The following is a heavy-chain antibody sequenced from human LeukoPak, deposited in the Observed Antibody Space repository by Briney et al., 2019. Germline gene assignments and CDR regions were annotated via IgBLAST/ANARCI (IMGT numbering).Heavy chain of an antibody. J-gene: IGHJ4*02. CDR3: ARERTLVVTATGHFDY. CDR1: GFTFSSYS. CDR2: ISSSSSYI. Sequence: PGGSLRLSCAASGFTFSSYSMNWVRQAPGKGLEWVSSISSSSSYIYYADSVKGRFTISRDNAKNSLYLQMNSLRAEDTAVYYCARERTLVVTATGHFDYWGQGTLVTVSS. V-gene: IGHV3-21*01. D-gene: IGHD2-21*02.